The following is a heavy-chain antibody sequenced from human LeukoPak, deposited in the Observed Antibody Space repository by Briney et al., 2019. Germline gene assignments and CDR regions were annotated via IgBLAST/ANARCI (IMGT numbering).Heavy chain of an antibody. Sequence: ASVKVSCKSSGYTFTIYYMHWVRQAPGQGLEWMGIINPSGGSTSYAQKFQGRVTMTRDTSTSTVYMELSSLRSEDTAVYYCASVNSYVGSGGDYWGQGTLVTVSS. V-gene: IGHV1-46*01. CDR1: GYTFTIYY. CDR3: ASVNSYVGSGGDY. D-gene: IGHD3-10*01. CDR2: INPSGGST. J-gene: IGHJ4*02.